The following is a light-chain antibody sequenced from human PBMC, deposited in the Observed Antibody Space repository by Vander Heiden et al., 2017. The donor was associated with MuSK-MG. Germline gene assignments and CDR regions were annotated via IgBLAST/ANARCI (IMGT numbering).Light chain of an antibody. CDR2: AAS. Sequence: DSKMTRSACSLSGSVGDRVTVTCRASHGISNYLAWYQQKPGKGPKLLIYAASTSQSGVLSRFSGRGSVTDFTLTIRTLQPEDVATYYCQKDTSAPSTFGPGTKLEIQ. V-gene: IGKV1-27*01. CDR1: HGISNY. CDR3: QKDTSAPST. J-gene: IGKJ2*01.